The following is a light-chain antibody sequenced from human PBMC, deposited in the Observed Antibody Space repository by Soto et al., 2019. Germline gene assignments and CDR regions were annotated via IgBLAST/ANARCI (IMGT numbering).Light chain of an antibody. CDR2: GAS. CDR1: QSVSSSN. Sequence: EIVLTQSPGTLSLSPGERATLSCRASQSVSSSNLAWYQQKPGQAPRLLIYGASSRATGIPDRFSGSGSGRDFTLTISRLEPEDFAVYYCQYYGSSRFTFGPGTKVDIK. J-gene: IGKJ3*01. CDR3: QYYGSSRFT. V-gene: IGKV3-20*01.